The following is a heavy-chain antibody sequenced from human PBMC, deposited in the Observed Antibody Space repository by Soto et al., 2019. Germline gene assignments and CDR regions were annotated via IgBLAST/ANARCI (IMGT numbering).Heavy chain of an antibody. J-gene: IGHJ4*02. D-gene: IGHD6-19*01. V-gene: IGHV3-33*01. CDR3: ARELLPGYSSGWYDG. Sequence: LRLSCAASGFTFSSYGMHWVRQAPGKGLEWVAVIWYDGSNKYYADSVKGRFTISRDNSKNTLYLQMNSLRAEDTAVYYCARELLPGYSSGWYDGWGQGTLVTVSS. CDR2: IWYDGSNK. CDR1: GFTFSSYG.